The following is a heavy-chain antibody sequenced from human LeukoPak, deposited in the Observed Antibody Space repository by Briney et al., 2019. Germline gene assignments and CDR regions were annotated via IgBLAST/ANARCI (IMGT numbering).Heavy chain of an antibody. CDR1: GFTFSDYW. J-gene: IGHJ5*02. CDR3: ARGVSEYYYDSSGYYTGSYDP. D-gene: IGHD3-22*01. Sequence: GGSLRLSCAASGFTFSDYWMHWVRQAPGRGLVWVSRISSDGSSTSYADSVKGRFIVSRDNAKNTLYLQMNSLRAEDTAVYYCARGVSEYYYDSSGYYTGSYDPWGQGTLVTVSS. V-gene: IGHV3-74*01. CDR2: ISSDGSST.